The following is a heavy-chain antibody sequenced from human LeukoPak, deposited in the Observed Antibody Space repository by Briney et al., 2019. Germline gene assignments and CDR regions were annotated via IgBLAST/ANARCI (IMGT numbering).Heavy chain of an antibody. CDR3: ARGGITIFGVVRYYFEY. J-gene: IGHJ4*02. CDR2: IKQDGSEK. Sequence: PGGSLRLSCAASGFTFSSYLMSWVRQAPGKGPEWVANIKQDGSEKYYVDSVKGRFTISRDNAKNSLYLQMNSLRAEDTAVYYCARGGITIFGVVRYYFEYWGQGNLVTVSS. CDR1: GFTFSSYL. V-gene: IGHV3-7*04. D-gene: IGHD3-3*01.